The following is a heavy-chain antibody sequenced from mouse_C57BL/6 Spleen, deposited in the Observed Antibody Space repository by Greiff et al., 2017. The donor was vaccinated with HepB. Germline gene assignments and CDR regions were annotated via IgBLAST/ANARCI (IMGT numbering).Heavy chain of an antibody. J-gene: IGHJ4*01. CDR1: GYTFTSYW. V-gene: IGHV1-64*01. CDR3: ARSNGLYAMDY. Sequence: QVQLQQPGAELVKPGASVKLSCKASGYTFTSYWMHWVKQRPGQGLEWIGMINPNSGSTNYNEKFKSKATLTVDKSSSTAYMQLSSLTSEDSAVYYCARSNGLYAMDYWGQGTSVTVSS. CDR2: INPNSGST. D-gene: IGHD1-1*02.